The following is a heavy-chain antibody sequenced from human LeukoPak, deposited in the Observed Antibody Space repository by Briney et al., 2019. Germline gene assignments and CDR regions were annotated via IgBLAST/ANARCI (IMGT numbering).Heavy chain of an antibody. CDR2: IYPGDSDT. D-gene: IGHD6-13*01. Sequence: GESLKISCKDSGYNFTNYWIGWVRQMPGKGLEWMGIIYPGDSDTRYSPSFQGQVTISSDKSISTAYLQWSSLKASDTAMYYCARLGSGSSWSFDYWGQGTLVTVSS. V-gene: IGHV5-51*01. CDR1: GYNFTNYW. CDR3: ARLGSGSSWSFDY. J-gene: IGHJ4*02.